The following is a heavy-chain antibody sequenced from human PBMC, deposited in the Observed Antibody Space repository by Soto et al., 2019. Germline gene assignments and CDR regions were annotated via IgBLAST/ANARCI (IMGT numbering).Heavy chain of an antibody. Sequence: ASVKVSCKASGYTFTSYDINWVRQATGLGLEWMGWMNPNSGNTGYAQKFQGRVTMTRSTSINTAYMELSSLRSEDTAVYYCARGGYYYDSSAYYRPFDYWGQGTLVTVSS. D-gene: IGHD3-22*01. J-gene: IGHJ4*02. CDR3: ARGGYYYDSSAYYRPFDY. V-gene: IGHV1-8*01. CDR1: GYTFTSYD. CDR2: MNPNSGNT.